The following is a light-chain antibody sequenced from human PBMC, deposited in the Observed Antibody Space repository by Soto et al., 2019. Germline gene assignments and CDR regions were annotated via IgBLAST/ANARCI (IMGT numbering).Light chain of an antibody. Sequence: EIVMTQSPVTLSVSPGEGATLSCRASQSVNSNYLAWYQQKPGQAPRLLIYGISSRATGISDRFSGSGSGTDFILTISRLEPEDFAMYHCQHYGSSSITFGQGTRLEIK. CDR3: QHYGSSSIT. J-gene: IGKJ5*01. V-gene: IGKV3-20*01. CDR2: GIS. CDR1: QSVNSNY.